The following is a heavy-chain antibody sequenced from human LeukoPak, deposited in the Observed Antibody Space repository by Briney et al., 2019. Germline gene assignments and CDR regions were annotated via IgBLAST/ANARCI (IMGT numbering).Heavy chain of an antibody. J-gene: IGHJ5*02. V-gene: IGHV1-18*01. Sequence: ASVKVSCKASGYTFTSYGISWVRQAPGQGLEWMGWISAYNGNTNYAQKLQGRVTMTTDTSTSTAYMELRSLRSDDTAVYYCARRVIFYSYGYLSSESWFDPWGQGTLVTVSS. CDR3: ARRVIFYSYGYLSSESWFDP. CDR1: GYTFTSYG. D-gene: IGHD5-18*01. CDR2: ISAYNGNT.